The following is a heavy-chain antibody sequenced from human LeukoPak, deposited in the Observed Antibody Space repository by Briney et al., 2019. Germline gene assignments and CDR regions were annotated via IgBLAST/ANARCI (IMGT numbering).Heavy chain of an antibody. CDR3: ARGGGLDV. V-gene: IGHV3-11*03. J-gene: IGHJ6*02. D-gene: IGHD3-16*01. CDR2: ISSTTIYT. CDR1: GFTFSDYY. Sequence: TGGSLRLSCAASGFTFSDYYMSWIRQAPGKGLEWVSYISSTTIYTNYADSVEGRFTISSDNAKNSLYLQMSNLRAEDTAVYFCARGGGLDVWGQGATVTVSS.